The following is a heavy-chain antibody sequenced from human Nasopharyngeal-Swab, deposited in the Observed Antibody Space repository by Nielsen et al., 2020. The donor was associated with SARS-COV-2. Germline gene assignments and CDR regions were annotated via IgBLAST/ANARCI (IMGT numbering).Heavy chain of an antibody. J-gene: IGHJ6*03. CDR3: AHITRGVERDTIFGVPLASLSYYYMDV. V-gene: IGHV2-5*02. CDR2: IYLDDDQ. D-gene: IGHD3-3*01. Sequence: SGPTLVKPTQTLTLTCSFSGFSLTTSGVGVAWIRQPPGKALEWLALIYLDDDQRYNPSLKTRLTITKDTSKDQVVLTLTNMGPVDSGTYYCAHITRGVERDTIFGVPLASLSYYYMDVWGKGTTVTVS. CDR1: GFSLTTSGVG.